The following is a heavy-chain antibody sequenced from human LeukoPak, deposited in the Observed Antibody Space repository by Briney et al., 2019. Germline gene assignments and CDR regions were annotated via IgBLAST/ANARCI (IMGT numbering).Heavy chain of an antibody. V-gene: IGHV1-69*01. Sequence: SVKVSCKASGGTFSRYAFSWVRQAPGQGLEHMGGIIPFFGTTNYAQAFQGRLTFTADEGTSTAHMELRSLRPEDTAVYYCVDWGYHRSAYSVDYWGQGTLVTVSS. J-gene: IGHJ4*02. CDR3: VDWGYHRSAYSVDY. D-gene: IGHD2-21*01. CDR1: GGTFSRYA. CDR2: IIPFFGTT.